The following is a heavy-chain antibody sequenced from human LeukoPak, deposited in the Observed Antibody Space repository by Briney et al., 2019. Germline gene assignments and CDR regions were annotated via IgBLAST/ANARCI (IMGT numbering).Heavy chain of an antibody. D-gene: IGHD6-13*01. CDR1: GGTFSSYA. CDR2: IIPIFGTA. CDR3: ARGPIAAAGDFDY. J-gene: IGHJ4*02. V-gene: IGHV1-69*05. Sequence: SVKISCKASGGTFSSYAISWVRQAPGQGLEWMGGIIPIFGTANYAQKFQGRVTITTDESTSTAYMELSSLRSEDTAVYYCARGPIAAAGDFDYWGQGTLVTVSS.